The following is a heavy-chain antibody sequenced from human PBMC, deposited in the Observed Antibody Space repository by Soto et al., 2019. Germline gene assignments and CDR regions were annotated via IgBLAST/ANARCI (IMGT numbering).Heavy chain of an antibody. Sequence: ASVKVSCQASGGTFSSYAISWVRQAPGQGLECMGGIIPTFGTANYAQKFQGRVTITAXXXXSXXXMXPXXPRXEDTAVYYCARASYGSGSYYYYYGMDVWGQ. J-gene: IGHJ6*02. D-gene: IGHD3-10*01. CDR3: ARASYGSGSYYYYYGMDV. CDR2: IIPTFGTA. V-gene: IGHV1-69*13. CDR1: GGTFSSYA.